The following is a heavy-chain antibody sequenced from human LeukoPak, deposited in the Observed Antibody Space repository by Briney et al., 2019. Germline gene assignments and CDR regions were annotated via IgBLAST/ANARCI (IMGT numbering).Heavy chain of an antibody. D-gene: IGHD3-10*01. CDR1: GFTFSDYY. Sequence: GGSLRLSCAASGFTFSDYYMSWIRQAPGKGLEWGSYISSSSSYTNYADSVKGRFTISRDNAKNSLYLQMNSLRAEDTAVYYCARLWFGELYPYFDYWGQGTLVTVSS. CDR2: ISSSSSYT. CDR3: ARLWFGELYPYFDY. J-gene: IGHJ4*02. V-gene: IGHV3-11*03.